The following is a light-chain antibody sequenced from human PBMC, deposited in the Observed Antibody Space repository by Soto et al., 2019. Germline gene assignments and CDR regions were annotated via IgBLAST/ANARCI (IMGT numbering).Light chain of an antibody. CDR3: QQFNTYPLT. V-gene: IGKV1-9*01. J-gene: IGKJ4*01. Sequence: DIQLTQSPSFLSASVGDRVTITCRASQGINDYLAWYQQKPGKAPKLLIYAASTLQSEVPSRFSGSASGTAFTLPISSMPPEDFATYYCQQFNTYPLTFGGGTKVEFK. CDR1: QGINDY. CDR2: AAS.